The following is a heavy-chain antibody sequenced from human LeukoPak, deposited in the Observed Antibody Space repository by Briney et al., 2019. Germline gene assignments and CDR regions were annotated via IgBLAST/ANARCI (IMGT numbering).Heavy chain of an antibody. V-gene: IGHV4-39*01. CDR2: IYYSGST. Sequence: SETLSLTCTVSGGSISSSPYYWAWVRQPPGKGLEWIGSIYYSGSTYYNPSLKSRVTISADTSKNQFSLKLTSVTAADTAVYYCARHGHHGYYDYWGQGTLVTVPS. D-gene: IGHD5-18*01. CDR1: GGSISSSPYY. J-gene: IGHJ4*02. CDR3: ARHGHHGYYDY.